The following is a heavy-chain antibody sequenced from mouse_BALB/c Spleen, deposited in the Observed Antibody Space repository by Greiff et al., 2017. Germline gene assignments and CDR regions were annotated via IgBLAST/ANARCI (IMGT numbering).Heavy chain of an antibody. V-gene: IGHV1-9*01. CDR3: ARTTASYYAMDY. CDR1: GYTFSSYW. CDR2: ILPGSGST. J-gene: IGHJ4*01. Sequence: QVQLQQSGAELMKPGASVKISCKATGYTFSSYWIEWVKQRPGHGLEWIGEILPGSGSTNYNEKFKGKATFTADTSSNTAYMQLSSLTSEDSAVYYCARTTASYYAMDYWGQGTSVTVSS. D-gene: IGHD1-2*01.